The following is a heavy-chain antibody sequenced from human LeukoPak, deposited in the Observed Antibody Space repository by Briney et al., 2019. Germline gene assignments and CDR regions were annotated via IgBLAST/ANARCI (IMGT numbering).Heavy chain of an antibody. Sequence: PGGSLRLSCAASGFTFSRYGMHWVRQAPGKGLEWVAVIWYDGSNKYYAESVKGRFTISRDNSKNTLHLQMNSLRAEDTAVYYCARGDSSNFDYWGQGTLVTVSS. CDR2: IWYDGSNK. CDR1: GFTFSRYG. D-gene: IGHD6-13*01. CDR3: ARGDSSNFDY. V-gene: IGHV3-33*01. J-gene: IGHJ4*02.